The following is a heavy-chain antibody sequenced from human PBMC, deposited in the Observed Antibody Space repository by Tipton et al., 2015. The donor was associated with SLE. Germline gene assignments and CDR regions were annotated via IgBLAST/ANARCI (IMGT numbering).Heavy chain of an antibody. CDR1: GYIFNSFA. D-gene: IGHD3-16*01. V-gene: IGHV7-4-1*02. J-gene: IGHJ3*01. CDR3: ATPMTTFDAFDV. CDR2: INTNTGTP. Sequence: QLVQSGSELKKSGASVRVSCKASGYIFNSFAMSWVRQAPGQGLEWMGWINTNTGTPAYAQGFTGRFVFSLDASINTAYLQISRLKTEDTAVYYCATPMTTFDAFDVWGQGTMVTVSS.